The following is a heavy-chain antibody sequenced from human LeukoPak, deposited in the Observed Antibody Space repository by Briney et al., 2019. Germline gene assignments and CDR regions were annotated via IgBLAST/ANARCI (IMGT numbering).Heavy chain of an antibody. CDR2: ISSSSSYI. CDR1: GFTFSSYS. CDR3: ARDWYYYDSSGYYYDAFDI. Sequence: SGGSLRLSCAASGFTFSSYSMNWVRQAPGKGLEWVSSISSSSSYIYYADSVKGRFTISRDNAKNSLYLQMNSLRAEDTAVYYCARDWYYYDSSGYYYDAFDIWGQGTMVTVSS. D-gene: IGHD3-22*01. V-gene: IGHV3-21*01. J-gene: IGHJ3*02.